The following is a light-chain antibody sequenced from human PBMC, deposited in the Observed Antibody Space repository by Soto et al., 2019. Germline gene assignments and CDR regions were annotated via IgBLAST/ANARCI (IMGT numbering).Light chain of an antibody. CDR1: QSVSSNY. Sequence: ESMLTQSPGTLSLSPGESATLSCRARQSVSSNYLAWYQQKPGQAPRLLIYGASTRATGIPDRFSGSGSGTDFTLTIRRLEPEDSAVYYCQQYGSSPTWTVGKGTKVDIK. V-gene: IGKV3-20*01. CDR3: QQYGSSPTWT. CDR2: GAS. J-gene: IGKJ1*01.